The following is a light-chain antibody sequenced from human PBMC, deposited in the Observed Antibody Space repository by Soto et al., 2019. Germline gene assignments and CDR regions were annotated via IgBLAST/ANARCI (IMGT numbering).Light chain of an antibody. J-gene: IGLJ3*02. Sequence: QSALTQPASVSGSPGQSITISCTGTSSDVGGYNYVSWFQQHPGEAPKLMIYEVTHRPSGVSDRLSGSKSGNTASLTISGLQAEDEADYYCCSFTTSNTWEFGGGTKLTVL. CDR2: EVT. V-gene: IGLV2-14*01. CDR3: CSFTTSNTWE. CDR1: SSDVGGYNY.